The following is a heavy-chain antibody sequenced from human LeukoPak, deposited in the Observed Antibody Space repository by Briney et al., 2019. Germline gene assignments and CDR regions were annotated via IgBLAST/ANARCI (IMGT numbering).Heavy chain of an antibody. CDR3: ATTNYYPQSLQGGEPYYFDY. Sequence: GGSLRLSCAASGFTFSSYGMHWVRQAPGKGLDGVAFIRYDGSNKYYADSVKGRFTISRDNSKNTLYLQMNSLRAEDTAVYYCATTNYYPQSLQGGEPYYFDYWGQGTLVTVSS. D-gene: IGHD3-22*01. V-gene: IGHV3-30*02. J-gene: IGHJ4*02. CDR1: GFTFSSYG. CDR2: IRYDGSNK.